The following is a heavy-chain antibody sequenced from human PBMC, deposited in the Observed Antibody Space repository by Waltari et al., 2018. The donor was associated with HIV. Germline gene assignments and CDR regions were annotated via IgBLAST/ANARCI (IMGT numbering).Heavy chain of an antibody. Sequence: QVQLVQSGAEVKKPGSSVKVSCKASAGTFSSYAISWVRRAPEQGLEWGGGISPIGGRTNNDKKCRGRFTNTACESTGTAYMELSSLRSEETAVYYCARTMDHGDTVMERYWYFDLWGRGTLVTVSS. CDR3: ARTMDHGDTVMERYWYFDL. J-gene: IGHJ2*01. D-gene: IGHD5-18*01. CDR1: AGTFSSYA. V-gene: IGHV1-69*01. CDR2: ISPIGGRT.